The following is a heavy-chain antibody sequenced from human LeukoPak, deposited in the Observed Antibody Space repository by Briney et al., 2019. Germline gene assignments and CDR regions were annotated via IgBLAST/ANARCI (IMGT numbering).Heavy chain of an antibody. V-gene: IGHV6-1*01. D-gene: IGHD5-24*01. CDR3: ARADGDRDGYNFWFDP. Sequence: SQTLSLTCAISGDSVSRNSAAWNWIRQSPSRGLEWLGRPYYRSKWYNDYAVSVESRITINPDTSKNQFSLQLNSVTPEDTAVYYCARADGDRDGYNFWFDPWGQGTLVTVSS. CDR1: GDSVSRNSAA. CDR2: PYYRSKWYN. J-gene: IGHJ5*02.